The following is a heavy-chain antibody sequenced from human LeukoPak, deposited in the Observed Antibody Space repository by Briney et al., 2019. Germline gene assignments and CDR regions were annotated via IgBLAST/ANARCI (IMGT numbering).Heavy chain of an antibody. CDR2: ISDSGGIT. J-gene: IGHJ4*02. D-gene: IGHD6-6*01. V-gene: IGHV3-23*01. CDR1: GFTFSSYP. CDR3: AKNTQYSGYYDC. Sequence: PGGSLRLSCAASGFTFSSYPMTWVRQAPGKGPEWVSFISDSGGITYYADSVKGRFAISRDNSKHTLYLQMNSLRAEDTAVYYCAKNTQYSGYYDCWGQGTLVAVSS.